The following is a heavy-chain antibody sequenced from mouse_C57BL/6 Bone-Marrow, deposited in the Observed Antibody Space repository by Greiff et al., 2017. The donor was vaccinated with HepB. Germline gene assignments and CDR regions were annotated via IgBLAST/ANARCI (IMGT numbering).Heavy chain of an antibody. J-gene: IGHJ3*01. CDR1: GYTFTDYY. Sequence: LVESGAELVKPGASVKISCKASGYTFTDYYINWVKQRPGQGLEWIGKIGPGSGSTYYNEKFKGKATLTADKSSSTAYMQLSSLTSEDSAVYFCASETYYYGSSSFAYWGQGTLVTVSA. D-gene: IGHD1-1*01. CDR3: ASETYYYGSSSFAY. CDR2: IGPGSGST. V-gene: IGHV1-77*01.